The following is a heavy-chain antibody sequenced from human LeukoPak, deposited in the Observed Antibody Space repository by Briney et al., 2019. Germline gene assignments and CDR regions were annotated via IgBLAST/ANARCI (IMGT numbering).Heavy chain of an antibody. J-gene: IGHJ1*01. D-gene: IGHD6-13*01. CDR1: GGSMSGYF. CDR3: ARSITSSWYGDFQH. CDR2: IYYSGST. Sequence: SETLSLTCTVSGGSMSGYFWSRIRQPPGKGLEWIGYIYYSGSTNYNPSLKSRVTISVDTSKNQFSLKLSSVTAADTAVYYCARSITSSWYGDFQHWGQGTLVTVS. V-gene: IGHV4-59*01.